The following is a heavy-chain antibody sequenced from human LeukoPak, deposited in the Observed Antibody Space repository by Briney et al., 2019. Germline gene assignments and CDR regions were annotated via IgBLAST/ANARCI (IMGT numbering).Heavy chain of an antibody. J-gene: IGHJ4*02. CDR1: GLTFNNYA. Sequence: AGGSLRLSCAVSGLTFNNYAMSWVRQAPGKGLEWVSSISGRGASKYYADSVKGRFTISRDNSKNTLYLQMNSLRAEDTAVYYCAKGVVVAPDVTPFDYWGQGTLVTVSS. D-gene: IGHD2-2*01. V-gene: IGHV3-23*01. CDR2: ISGRGASK. CDR3: AKGVVVAPDVTPFDY.